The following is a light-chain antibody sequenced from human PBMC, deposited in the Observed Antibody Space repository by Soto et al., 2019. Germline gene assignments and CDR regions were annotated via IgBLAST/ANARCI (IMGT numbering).Light chain of an antibody. CDR3: QQYGISQNT. CDR2: GAS. J-gene: IGKJ2*01. CDR1: QSVSSGY. V-gene: IGKV3-20*01. Sequence: ETVMTQSPGTLSLSPGERATLSCRASQSVSSGYLACYQQKPGQAPRLLIFGASNSATGIPDRFTGSGSGTDFTLTISRLEPEDFAVYYCQQYGISQNTFGQGTKLEIK.